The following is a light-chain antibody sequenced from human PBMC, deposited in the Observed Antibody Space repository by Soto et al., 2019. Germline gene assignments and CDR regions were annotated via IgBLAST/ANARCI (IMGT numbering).Light chain of an antibody. CDR1: QSIGGF. Sequence: DIEMTQTPSSLSVSVGDRVTITCRASQSIGGFLNWYQQKLGKAPKLLIYAASTLQSGVPSRFSGSGSGTDFTLTISSLQPEDVATYYCQKYNSAPRTFGGGSMVAIK. V-gene: IGKV1-27*01. CDR2: AAS. J-gene: IGKJ4*01. CDR3: QKYNSAPRT.